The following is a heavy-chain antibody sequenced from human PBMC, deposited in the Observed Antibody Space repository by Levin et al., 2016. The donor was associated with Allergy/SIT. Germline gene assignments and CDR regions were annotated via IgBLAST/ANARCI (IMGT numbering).Heavy chain of an antibody. D-gene: IGHD5-12*01. V-gene: IGHV1-18*01. Sequence: WVRQAPGQGLEWMGWISAYNGNTNYAQKLQGRVTMTTDTSTSTAYMELRSLRSDDTAVYYCARKAGRTLYSGYDWYYYMDVWGKGTTVTVSS. CDR2: ISAYNGNT. CDR3: ARKAGRTLYSGYDWYYYMDV. J-gene: IGHJ6*03.